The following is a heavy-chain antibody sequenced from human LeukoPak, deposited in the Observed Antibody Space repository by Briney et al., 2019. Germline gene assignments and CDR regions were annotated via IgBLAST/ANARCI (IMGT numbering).Heavy chain of an antibody. CDR3: ARDYYGSGSDYYYGMDV. J-gene: IGHJ6*02. Sequence: GGSLRLSCAASGFTFSSYSMNWVRQAPGKGLEWVSSISSSSYIYYADSVKGRFTISRDNAKNSLYLQMNSLRAEDTAVYYCARDYYGSGSDYYYGMDVWGQGTTVTVSS. V-gene: IGHV3-21*01. CDR1: GFTFSSYS. D-gene: IGHD3-10*01. CDR2: ISSSSYI.